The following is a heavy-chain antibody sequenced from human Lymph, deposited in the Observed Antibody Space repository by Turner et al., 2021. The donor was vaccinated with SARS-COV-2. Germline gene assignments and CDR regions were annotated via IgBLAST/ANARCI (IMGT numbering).Heavy chain of an antibody. CDR2: SYSGGST. Sequence: EVQLVETGGGLIQPGGSLRLSCAASGLTVSSNYMTWVRQAPGKGLEWVSVSYSGGSTFYADSVKGRFTISRDNSKNTLYLQMNSLRAEDTAVYYCARDLVGYGMDVWGQGTTVTVSS. D-gene: IGHD3-10*01. CDR1: GLTVSSNY. J-gene: IGHJ6*02. CDR3: ARDLVGYGMDV. V-gene: IGHV3-53*02.